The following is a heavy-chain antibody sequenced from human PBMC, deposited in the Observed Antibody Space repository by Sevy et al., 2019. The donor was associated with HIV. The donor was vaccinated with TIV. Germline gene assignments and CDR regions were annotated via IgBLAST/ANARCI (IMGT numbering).Heavy chain of an antibody. CDR3: ARENTMIEEPGWFDP. Sequence: GGSLRLSCAASGFTFSDYYMSWIRQAPGKGLEWVSYISRSGSTINYADSVKGRFTISRDNAKNSLYLQINSLRAEVSAVYYCARENTMIEEPGWFDPWGQGTLVTVSS. J-gene: IGHJ5*02. V-gene: IGHV3-11*01. CDR1: GFTFSDYY. D-gene: IGHD3-22*01. CDR2: ISRSGSTI.